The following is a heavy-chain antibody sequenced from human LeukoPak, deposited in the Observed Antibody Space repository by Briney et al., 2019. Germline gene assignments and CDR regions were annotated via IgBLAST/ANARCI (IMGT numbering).Heavy chain of an antibody. Sequence: PSETLSLTCAVYGGSFSGYYWSWIRQPPGKGLEWIGEINHSGSTNYNPSLKSRVTISVDTSKNQFSLKLSSVTAADTAVYYCARGGMGSWHGDYWGQGTLVTVSS. V-gene: IGHV4-34*01. J-gene: IGHJ4*02. D-gene: IGHD6-13*01. CDR3: ARGGMGSWHGDY. CDR1: GGSFSGYY. CDR2: INHSGST.